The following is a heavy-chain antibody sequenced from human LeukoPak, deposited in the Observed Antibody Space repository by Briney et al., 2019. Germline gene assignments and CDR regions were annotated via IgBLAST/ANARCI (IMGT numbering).Heavy chain of an antibody. CDR3: VKGRTGTTGIFED. D-gene: IGHD1-1*01. J-gene: IGHJ4*02. Sequence: GGSLRLSCAASAFTFSSYAINWVRQAPGKGLEWVSGICDSDANTYYADSVKGRFTFSRDNSRSTLFLQMNSLRVDDTAVYYCVKGRTGTTGIFEDWGQGTLVTVSS. CDR1: AFTFSSYA. V-gene: IGHV3-23*01. CDR2: ICDSDANT.